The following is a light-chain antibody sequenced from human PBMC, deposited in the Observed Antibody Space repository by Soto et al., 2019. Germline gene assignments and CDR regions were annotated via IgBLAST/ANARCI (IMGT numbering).Light chain of an antibody. CDR2: HAA. V-gene: IGKV3-15*01. J-gene: IGKJ4*01. CDR1: QRVSNN. Sequence: EIVMTQSPATLSVSPGERATLSCRASQRVSNNVAWYQQKPCQAPRPLIYHAAPRATGIPARFSGSGSGTEVTHTISSLQSEDFAIYYCQQYNEWPLTFGGGTKVEIK. CDR3: QQYNEWPLT.